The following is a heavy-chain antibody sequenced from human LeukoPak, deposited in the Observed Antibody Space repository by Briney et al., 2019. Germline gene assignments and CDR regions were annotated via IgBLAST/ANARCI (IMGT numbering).Heavy chain of an antibody. CDR2: IYSGGST. CDR1: GFIFSNYA. CDR3: ARGGEGRDGSAGIFS. D-gene: IGHD5-24*01. Sequence: GGSLRLSCAASGFIFSNYAMTWVRQAPGKGLEWVSVIYSGGSTYYEDSVKGRFTISRDNSKNTLYLQMNSLRAEDTAVYYCARGGEGRDGSAGIFSWGQGTLVTVSS. V-gene: IGHV3-53*01. J-gene: IGHJ4*02.